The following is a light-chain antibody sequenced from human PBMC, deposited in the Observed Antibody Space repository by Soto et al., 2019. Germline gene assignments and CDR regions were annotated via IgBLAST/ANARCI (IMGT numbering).Light chain of an antibody. V-gene: IGKV3-11*01. CDR1: QSVSSY. Sequence: EIVLTQSPATLSLSPGERATLSCRASQSVSSYLAWYQQKPGQAPRLLIYDASNRATGIPARCSGSGSGTDSTLTSGSLEPEDFAVYYCQQRGSWRPFTFVQGTRLEIK. J-gene: IGKJ5*01. CDR2: DAS. CDR3: QQRGSWRPFT.